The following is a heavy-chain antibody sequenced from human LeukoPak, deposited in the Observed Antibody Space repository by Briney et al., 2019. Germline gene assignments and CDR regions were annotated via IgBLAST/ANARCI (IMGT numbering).Heavy chain of an antibody. Sequence: PGGSLRLSCAASGFTFDSYGMHWIRQAPGKGLEWVAVISYDGNNKYYANSVKGRFTISRDNSKNTLYLQMNSLRAEDTAVYYCTREWDLSLYHFNYWGQGTLVTVSS. CDR3: TREWDLSLYHFNY. V-gene: IGHV3-30*03. J-gene: IGHJ4*02. CDR1: GFTFDSYG. D-gene: IGHD1-26*01. CDR2: ISYDGNNK.